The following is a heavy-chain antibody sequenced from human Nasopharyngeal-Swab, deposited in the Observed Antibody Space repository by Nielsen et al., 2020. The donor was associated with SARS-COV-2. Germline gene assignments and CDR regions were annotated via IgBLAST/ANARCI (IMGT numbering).Heavy chain of an antibody. J-gene: IGHJ4*02. V-gene: IGHV3-33*01. CDR3: ARERDYGDYAVFDY. CDR1: GFTFSSYG. CDR2: IWYDGSNK. Sequence: LSLTCAASGFTFSSYGMHWVRQAPGKGLEWVAVIWYDGSNKYYADSVKGRFTISRDNSKNTLYLQMNSLRAEDTAVYYCARERDYGDYAVFDYWGQGTLVTVSS. D-gene: IGHD4-17*01.